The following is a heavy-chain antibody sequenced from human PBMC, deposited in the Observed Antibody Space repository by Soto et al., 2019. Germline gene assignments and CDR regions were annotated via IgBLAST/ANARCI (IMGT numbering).Heavy chain of an antibody. CDR3: ARDVLEGLFAPPRNYYYYMDV. CDR1: GFTFSSYS. D-gene: IGHD2-21*01. CDR2: ISSSSSYI. V-gene: IGHV3-21*01. Sequence: EVQLVESGGGLVKPGGSLRLSCAASGFTFSSYSMNWVRQAPGKGLEWVSSISSSSSYIYYADSVKGRFTISRDNAKNSLYLQMSSLRAEDTAVYYCARDVLEGLFAPPRNYYYYMDVWGKGTTVTVSS. J-gene: IGHJ6*03.